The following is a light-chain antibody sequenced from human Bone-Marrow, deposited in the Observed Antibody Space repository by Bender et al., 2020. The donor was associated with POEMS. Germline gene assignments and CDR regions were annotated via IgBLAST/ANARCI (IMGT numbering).Light chain of an antibody. CDR3: CVYAGATTFDI. Sequence: QSALTQPASVSGSPGQSIIISCTGTNDDVGGYNFVSWYQHHPGKAPKLITFDVNNRPFGVSSRFSGSKSGNTASLTITGLQAEDEADYYCCVYAGATTFDIFGSGTKVTVL. V-gene: IGLV2-23*02. CDR2: DVN. J-gene: IGLJ1*01. CDR1: NDDVGGYNF.